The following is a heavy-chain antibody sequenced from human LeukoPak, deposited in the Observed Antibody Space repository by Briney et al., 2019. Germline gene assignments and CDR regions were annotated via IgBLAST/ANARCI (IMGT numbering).Heavy chain of an antibody. CDR3: ARDTVRFAPSHPQRAAFDV. CDR1: GYTFTNFS. J-gene: IGHJ3*01. CDR2: ISTTNGDT. V-gene: IGHV1-18*01. D-gene: IGHD3-3*01. Sequence: ASVRVSCKASGYTFTNFSISWVRQAPGQGLEYMGWISTTNGDTNYALKVQGRVTMTTDASTTTATMELRNLRSDDSGVYYCARDTVRFAPSHPQRAAFDVWGQGTMVTVSS.